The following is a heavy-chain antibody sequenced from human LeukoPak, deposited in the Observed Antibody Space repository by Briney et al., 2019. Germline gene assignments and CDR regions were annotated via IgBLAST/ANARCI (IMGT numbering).Heavy chain of an antibody. CDR3: ARRIAAAAAPYYFDY. Sequence: GGSLRLSCAASGFTFSSYWMRWVRQAPGKGLLWVSRINSDGSSTSYADSVKGRFTISRDNAKNTLYLQMNSLRAEDTAVYYCARRIAAAAAPYYFDYWGQGTLVTVSS. CDR1: GFTFSSYW. J-gene: IGHJ4*02. D-gene: IGHD6-13*01. V-gene: IGHV3-74*01. CDR2: INSDGSST.